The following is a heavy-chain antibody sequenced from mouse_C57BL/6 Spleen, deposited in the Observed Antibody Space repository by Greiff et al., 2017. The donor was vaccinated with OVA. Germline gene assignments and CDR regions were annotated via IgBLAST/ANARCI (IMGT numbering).Heavy chain of an antibody. CDR3: ARTNSSYSFAY. V-gene: IGHV1-82*01. CDR2: IYPGDGDT. CDR1: GYAFSSSW. D-gene: IGHD1-1*01. Sequence: QVQLQQSGPELVKPGASVKISCKASGYAFSSSWMNWVKQRPGKGLEWIGRIYPGDGDTNYNGKFKGKATLTADKSSSTAYMQLSSLTSEDSAVYFCARTNSSYSFAYWGQGTLVTVSA. J-gene: IGHJ3*01.